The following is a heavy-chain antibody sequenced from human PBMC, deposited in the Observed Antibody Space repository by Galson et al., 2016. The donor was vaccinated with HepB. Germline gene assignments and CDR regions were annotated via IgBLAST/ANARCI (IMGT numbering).Heavy chain of an antibody. CDR3: ARDSSSGYVIDAFDI. V-gene: IGHV3-11*04. Sequence: SLRLSCATSGFIFSDYHINWIRQAPGKGLEWISYISSSSNTIHYADPVKGRFTVSRDYAKNSLYLQMNSLRAEDTAVYYCARDSSSGYVIDAFDIWGQGTLDTVSS. D-gene: IGHD5-12*01. CDR1: GFIFSDYH. CDR2: ISSSSNTI. J-gene: IGHJ3*02.